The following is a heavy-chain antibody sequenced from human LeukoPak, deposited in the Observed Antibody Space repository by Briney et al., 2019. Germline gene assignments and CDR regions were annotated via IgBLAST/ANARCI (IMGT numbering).Heavy chain of an antibody. CDR1: GFTFSSYG. V-gene: IGHV3-30*02. J-gene: IGHJ4*02. CDR3: AKDFGGYDTYFDF. Sequence: GGSLRLSCAASGFTFSSYGMHWVRQAPGKGLEWVAFIQYDGSDKYYADSVKGRFTISRDNSKNTLYPQMSSLRAEDTAVYYCAKDFGGYDTYFDFWGQGTLVTVSS. CDR2: IQYDGSDK. D-gene: IGHD5-12*01.